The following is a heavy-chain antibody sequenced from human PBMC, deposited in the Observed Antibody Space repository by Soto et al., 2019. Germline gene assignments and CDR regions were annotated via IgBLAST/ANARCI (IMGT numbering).Heavy chain of an antibody. CDR2: SRNKTYSYTT. Sequence: EVQLVESGGGLVQPGGSLRLSCAASGVTLSDRYMDWVRQAPGKGLEWVGRSRNKTYSYTTEYAASVKGRFTSPRDDSRISLYLQMNSLKTEDTAVYFCATRYCSSASCYTKYYYYMDVWGKGTTVTVSS. J-gene: IGHJ6*03. D-gene: IGHD2-2*02. CDR1: GVTLSDRY. CDR3: ATRYCSSASCYTKYYYYMDV. V-gene: IGHV3-72*01.